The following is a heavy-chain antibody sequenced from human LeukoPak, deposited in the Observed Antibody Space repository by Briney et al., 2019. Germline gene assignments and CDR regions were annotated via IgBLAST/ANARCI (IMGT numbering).Heavy chain of an antibody. CDR2: IKQDGSEK. D-gene: IGHD4-17*01. V-gene: IGHV3-7*01. CDR3: ARARLDYGDTFDY. CDR1: GFTFSSYW. J-gene: IGHJ4*02. Sequence: GGSLRLSCAASGFTFSSYWVSWVRQAPGKGLEWVANIKQDGSEKYYVDSVKGRFTISRDNAKNSLYLQMNSLRAEDTAVYYCARARLDYGDTFDYWGQGTLVTVSS.